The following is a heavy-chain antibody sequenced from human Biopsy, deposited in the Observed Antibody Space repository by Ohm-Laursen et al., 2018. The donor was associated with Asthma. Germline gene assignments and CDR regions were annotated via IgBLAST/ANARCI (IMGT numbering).Heavy chain of an antibody. CDR1: PGSINDYY. CDR2: VHSSGST. D-gene: IGHD6-13*01. Sequence: SETLSLTCTVSPGSINDYYWNWIRQFPGKGLEWIGYVHSSGSTRFNPSLKSRVTVSVDTSVDQVFLKLSSVSAADTAIYYCARATSTWSQSGPHFFDHWGPGTLVTVSS. J-gene: IGHJ5*02. CDR3: ARATSTWSQSGPHFFDH. V-gene: IGHV4-59*01.